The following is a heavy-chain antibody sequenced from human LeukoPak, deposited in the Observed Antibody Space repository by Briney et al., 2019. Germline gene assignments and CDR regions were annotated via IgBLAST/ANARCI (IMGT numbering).Heavy chain of an antibody. CDR3: VKDRAANLYGSGAFEY. J-gene: IGHJ4*02. CDR2: ISYDGSNK. CDR1: GFTFSYYA. V-gene: IGHV3-30*01. Sequence: GGSLRLSCAASGFTFSYYAMHWVRQAPGKGLEWVAVISYDGSNKYYADSVKGRFTISRDNAKNSLYLQMNSLRAEDTALYYCVKDRAANLYGSGAFEYWGQGTLVTVSS. D-gene: IGHD3-10*01.